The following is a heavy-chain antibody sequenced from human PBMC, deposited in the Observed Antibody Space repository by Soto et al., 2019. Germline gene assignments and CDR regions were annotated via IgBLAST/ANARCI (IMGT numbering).Heavy chain of an antibody. CDR2: ISYDGSNK. V-gene: IGHV3-30-3*01. CDR1: GFTFSSSA. CDR3: AREATYYYGSGSYYGYYYRIAF. Sequence: GGSLRLSCAASGFTFSSSAMHWVRQAPGKGLEWVAVISYDGSNKYYADSVKGRFTISRDNSKNTLYLQMNSLRAEDTAVYYCAREATYYYGSGSYYGYYYRIAFWGQGTTDTVSS. J-gene: IGHJ6*02. D-gene: IGHD3-10*01.